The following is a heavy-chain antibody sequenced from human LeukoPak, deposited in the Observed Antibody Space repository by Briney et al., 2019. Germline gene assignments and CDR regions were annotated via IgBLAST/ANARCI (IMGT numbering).Heavy chain of an antibody. D-gene: IGHD2-2*01. Sequence: PSXTLSLTCTVPGGSISSYYWSWIRQPPGKGLERIGYIYYSGSTNYNPSLNSRVTISVDPSKHQFSLKLISVTAADTAVYYCARTPVGYCSSTSCRYYYYYMDVWGKGTTVTVSS. CDR3: ARTPVGYCSSTSCRYYYYYMDV. CDR2: IYYSGST. J-gene: IGHJ6*03. CDR1: GGSISSYY. V-gene: IGHV4-59*01.